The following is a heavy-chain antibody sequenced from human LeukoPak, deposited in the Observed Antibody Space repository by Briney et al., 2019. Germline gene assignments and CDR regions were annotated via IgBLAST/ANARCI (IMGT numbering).Heavy chain of an antibody. D-gene: IGHD2-21*02. CDR2: ISGSGGST. CDR3: ARDHQAYCGGDCPFDY. V-gene: IGHV3-23*01. Sequence: GGSLRLSCAASGFTFSSYAMSWVRQAPGKGLEWVSGISGSGGSTYYADSVKGRFTISRDNAKNSLYLQMNSLRAEDTALYYCARDHQAYCGGDCPFDYWGQGTLVTVSS. J-gene: IGHJ4*02. CDR1: GFTFSSYA.